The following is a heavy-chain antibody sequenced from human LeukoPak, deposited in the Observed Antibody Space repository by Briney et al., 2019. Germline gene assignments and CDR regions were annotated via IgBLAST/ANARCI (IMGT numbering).Heavy chain of an antibody. D-gene: IGHD1-26*01. CDR2: ISGSGVGT. V-gene: IGHV3-23*01. Sequence: GGSLRLSCAASAFSFGRYAMTWVRQAPGKGLEWVSTISGSGVGTYYAVSVKGRFTISRDNSKNTVYLHINSLRAEDTAVYYCAKDAAFYPQRSGGYLDYWGQGTLATVSS. CDR1: AFSFGRYA. J-gene: IGHJ4*02. CDR3: AKDAAFYPQRSGGYLDY.